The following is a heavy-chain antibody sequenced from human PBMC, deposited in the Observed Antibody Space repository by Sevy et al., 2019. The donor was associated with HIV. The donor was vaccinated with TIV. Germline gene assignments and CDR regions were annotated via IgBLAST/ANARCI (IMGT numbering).Heavy chain of an antibody. D-gene: IGHD3-16*02. V-gene: IGHV3-49*04. J-gene: IGHJ4*02. Sequence: GGSLRLSCTASGFTFGDYAMSWVRRAPGKGLEWVGFIRSKAYGGTTEYAASVKGRFTISRDDSKSIAYLQMNSLKTEDTAVYYCTRVGTFGGVIVGNYWGQGTLVTVSS. CDR3: TRVGTFGGVIVGNY. CDR1: GFTFGDYA. CDR2: IRSKAYGGTT.